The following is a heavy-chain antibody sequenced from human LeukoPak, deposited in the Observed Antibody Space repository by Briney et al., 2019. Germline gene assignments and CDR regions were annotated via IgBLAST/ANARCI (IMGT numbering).Heavy chain of an antibody. J-gene: IGHJ6*02. CDR2: IYYSGST. Sequence: SETLSLTCTVSGGSISSSSYYWGWIRQPPGKGLEWIGSIYYSGSTYYNPSPKSRVTISVDTSKNQFSLKLSSVTAADTAVYYCARQGRVDYYGMDVWGQGTTVTVSS. CDR1: GGSISSSSYY. V-gene: IGHV4-39*01. CDR3: ARQGRVDYYGMDV.